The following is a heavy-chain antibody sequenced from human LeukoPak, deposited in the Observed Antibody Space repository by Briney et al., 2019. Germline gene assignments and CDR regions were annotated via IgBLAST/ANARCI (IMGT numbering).Heavy chain of an antibody. V-gene: IGHV3-48*02. CDR3: ARVVAGIDWFDP. CDR1: GFTFSSYS. D-gene: IGHD6-19*01. J-gene: IGHJ5*02. CDR2: ISSGSSSI. Sequence: GGSLRLSCAASGFTFSSYSMNWVRQAPGKGLEWVSYISSGSSSIYYADSVKGRFTISRDNAKNSLYLQLNSLRDEDTAVYYCARVVAGIDWFDPWGQGTLVTVSS.